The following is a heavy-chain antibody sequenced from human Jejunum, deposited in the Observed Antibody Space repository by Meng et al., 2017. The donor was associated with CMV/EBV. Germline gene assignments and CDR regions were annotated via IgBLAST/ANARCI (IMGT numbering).Heavy chain of an antibody. V-gene: IGHV4-34*02. CDR1: CGSFRGVY. J-gene: IGHJ4*02. CDR2: ISQSGRT. Sequence: QVQLQQWGAGLLKPSETLSLTCAVPCGSFRGVYWAWIRQPPGKGLEWIGEISQSGRTNYNPAFKSRVTLSVHTSERQFSLRLTSVTAADTAVYYCARQGRVYFDYWGLGSLVTVSS. CDR3: ARQGRVYFDY.